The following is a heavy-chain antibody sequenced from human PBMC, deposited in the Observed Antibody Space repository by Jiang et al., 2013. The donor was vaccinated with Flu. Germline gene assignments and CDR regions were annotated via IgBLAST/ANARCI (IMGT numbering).Heavy chain of an antibody. CDR3: ARQEGYYSGSGSYYKAYYYGKDV. D-gene: IGHD3-10*01. Sequence: VQLVESGGGLVQPGGSLRLSCAASGFAFSSYWMHWVRQAPGKGLVWVSRINREGGXTNYADSVKGRFTISRDNAKNTLYLQMNSLRAEDTAVYYCARQEGYYSGSGSYYKAYYYGKDVVGQRDLRSPSPQ. CDR2: INREGGXT. CDR1: GFAFSSYW. J-gene: IGHJ6*04. V-gene: IGHV3-74*01.